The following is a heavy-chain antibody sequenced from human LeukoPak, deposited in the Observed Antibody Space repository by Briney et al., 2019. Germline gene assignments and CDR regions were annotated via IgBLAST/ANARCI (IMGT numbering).Heavy chain of an antibody. J-gene: IGHJ4*02. CDR3: ASADGYPYYFDY. D-gene: IGHD5-24*01. V-gene: IGHV4-34*01. CDR1: GGSFSGYY. Sequence: SETLSLTCAVYGGSFSGYYWSWIRQPPGKGLEWIGEINHSGSTNYNPSLKSRVTISVDTSKNQFSLKLSSVTAADTAVYYCASADGYPYYFDYWGQGTLVTVPS. CDR2: INHSGST.